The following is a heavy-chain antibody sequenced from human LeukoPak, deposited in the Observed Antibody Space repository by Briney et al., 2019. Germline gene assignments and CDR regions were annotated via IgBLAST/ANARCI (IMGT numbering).Heavy chain of an antibody. Sequence: ASVKVSCKASGYTFTGYYMHWVRQAPGQGLEWMGWINPNSGGTNYAQKFQGRVTMTEDTSTDTAYMELSSLRSEDTAVYYCATSAVVTAFDYWGQGTLVTVSS. CDR1: GYTFTGYY. CDR2: INPNSGGT. D-gene: IGHD4-23*01. J-gene: IGHJ4*02. CDR3: ATSAVVTAFDY. V-gene: IGHV1-2*02.